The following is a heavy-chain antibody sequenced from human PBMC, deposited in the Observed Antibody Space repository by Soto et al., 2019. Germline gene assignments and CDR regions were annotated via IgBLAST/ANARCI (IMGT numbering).Heavy chain of an antibody. CDR2: SRNKAKSYST. D-gene: IGHD3-3*01. CDR1: GFAFSDSY. V-gene: IGHV3-72*01. J-gene: IGHJ4*02. CDR3: SRLEGG. Sequence: EAQLVESGGGLVQPGGSLTLSCAASGFAFSDSYMEWVRQAPGKGLEWVARSRNKAKSYSTDYAASVKGRFTISRDLSRTSLYLQMNNLKTEDTAVYYCSRLEGGWGQGTLVTVSS.